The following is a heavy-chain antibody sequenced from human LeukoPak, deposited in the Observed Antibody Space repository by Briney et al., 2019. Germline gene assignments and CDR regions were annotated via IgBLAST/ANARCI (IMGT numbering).Heavy chain of an antibody. Sequence: GGSLRLSCATSGFTFSNYAMHWVRQAPGKGLEYVSAISSNGGSTYYANSVKGRFTISRDNSKNTLYLQMGSLRAEDMAVYYCARSIVGANHFDYWGQGTLVTVSS. CDR1: GFTFSNYA. D-gene: IGHD1-26*01. CDR3: ARSIVGANHFDY. J-gene: IGHJ4*02. CDR2: ISSNGGST. V-gene: IGHV3-64*01.